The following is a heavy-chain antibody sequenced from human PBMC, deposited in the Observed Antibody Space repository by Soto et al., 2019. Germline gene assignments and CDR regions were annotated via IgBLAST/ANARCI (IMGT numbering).Heavy chain of an antibody. CDR3: AKDDHSSAVLDY. CDR2: ISYDGSNK. J-gene: IGHJ4*02. V-gene: IGHV3-30*18. Sequence: PGGSLRLSCAASGFTFSSYGMHWVRQAPGKGLEWVAVISYDGSNKYYADSVKGRFTISRDNSKNTLYLQMNSLRAEDTAVYYCAKDDHSSAVLDYWGQGTLVTVSS. CDR1: GFTFSSYG. D-gene: IGHD6-25*01.